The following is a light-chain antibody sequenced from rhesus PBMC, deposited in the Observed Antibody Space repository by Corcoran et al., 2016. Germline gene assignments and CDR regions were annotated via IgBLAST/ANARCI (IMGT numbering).Light chain of an antibody. CDR1: QGISSY. V-gene: IGKV1S6*01. CDR3: QQHNSYPLT. J-gene: IGKJ4*01. Sequence: DIQMTQSPSSLSASVGDKLTITCRASQGISSYLAWYQQKPGKAPKLLIYKASTLQSGVPSRISGSGSGTDFTLTISSLQPEDFATYYCQQHNSYPLTFGGGTKVEIK. CDR2: KAS.